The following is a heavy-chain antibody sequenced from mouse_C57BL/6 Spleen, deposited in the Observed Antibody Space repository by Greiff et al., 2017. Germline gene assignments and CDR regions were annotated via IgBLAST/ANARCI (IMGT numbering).Heavy chain of an antibody. Sequence: VQLQQPGAELVRPGSSVKLSCKASGYTFTSYWMDWVKQRPGQGLEWIGNIYPSDSETHYNQKFKDKATLTVDKSSSTAYMQLSSLTSEDSAVYYCAREGYSNWYFDVWGTGTTVTVSS. CDR2: IYPSDSET. CDR3: AREGYSNWYFDV. J-gene: IGHJ1*03. D-gene: IGHD2-5*01. V-gene: IGHV1-61*01. CDR1: GYTFTSYW.